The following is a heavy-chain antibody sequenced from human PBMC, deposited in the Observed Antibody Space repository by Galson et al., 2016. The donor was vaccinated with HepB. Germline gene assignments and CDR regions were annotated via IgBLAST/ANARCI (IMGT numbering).Heavy chain of an antibody. CDR1: GFVSSNFG. J-gene: IGHJ4*02. V-gene: IGHV3-23*01. CDR3: AKERLVRRIFDH. CDR2: ISTRRTT. D-gene: IGHD1-1*01. Sequence: SLRLSCAASGFVSSNFGLSWVRQAPGKGLEWVASISTRRTTYYSDSVQGRLTISRDNSNSTLYLQMNGLRAEDTAVYYCAKERLVRRIFDHWGQGTLLTVSS.